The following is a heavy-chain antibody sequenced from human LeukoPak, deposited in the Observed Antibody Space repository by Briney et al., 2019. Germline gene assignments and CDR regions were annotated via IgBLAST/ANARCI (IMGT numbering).Heavy chain of an antibody. CDR1: GGSISSSNW. J-gene: IGHJ6*03. CDR3: ARWSGSVAARNYYYYMDV. CDR2: IYHSGST. V-gene: IGHV4-4*02. D-gene: IGHD6-6*01. Sequence: PSETLSLTCAVSGGSISSSNWWSWVRPPPGKGLEWIGEIYHSGSTNYNPSLKSRVTISVDKSKNQFSLKLSSVTAADTAIYYCARWSGSVAARNYYYYMDVWGKGITVSVSS.